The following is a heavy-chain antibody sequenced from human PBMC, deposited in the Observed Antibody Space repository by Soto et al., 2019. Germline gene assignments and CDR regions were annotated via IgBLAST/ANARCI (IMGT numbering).Heavy chain of an antibody. CDR2: TSYDGSNK. CDR3: APYFDDQTGLYYFGMDV. V-gene: IGHV3-30-3*01. Sequence: GGSLSLSCAASGFTFSNFAMHWVRQAPGKGPEWVAVTSYDGSNKYHADSVTGRFTISRDNSRNTLHLQMNSLKTDDTAVYFCAPYFDDQTGLYYFGMDVWGQGTTVTVSS. D-gene: IGHD3-22*01. CDR1: GFTFSNFA. J-gene: IGHJ6*02.